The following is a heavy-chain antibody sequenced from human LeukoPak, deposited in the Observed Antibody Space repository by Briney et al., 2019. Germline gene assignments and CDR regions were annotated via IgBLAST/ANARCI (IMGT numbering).Heavy chain of an antibody. CDR2: ISAYNGNT. CDR1: GYTFTSYG. CDR3: ARGREYYYGPGSYCNNWFDP. D-gene: IGHD3-10*01. V-gene: IGHV1-18*01. Sequence: ASVKVSCKASGYTFTSYGISWVRQAPGQGLEWMGWISAYNGNTNYAQKLQGRVTMTTDTSTSTAYMELRSLRSDDTAVYYCARGREYYYGPGSYCNNWFDPWGQGTLVTVSS. J-gene: IGHJ5*02.